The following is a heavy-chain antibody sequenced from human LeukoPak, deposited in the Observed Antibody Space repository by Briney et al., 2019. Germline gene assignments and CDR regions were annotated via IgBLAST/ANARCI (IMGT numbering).Heavy chain of an antibody. CDR2: ISGSGGST. D-gene: IGHD6-13*01. Sequence: GGSLRLSCAASGFTFSSYATSWVRQAPGKGLEWVSAISGSGGSTYYADSVKGRFTISRDNSKNTLYLQMNSLRAEDTAVYYCGSGYSSSWYLNYFDYWGQGTLVTVSS. CDR3: GSGYSSSWYLNYFDY. J-gene: IGHJ4*02. CDR1: GFTFSSYA. V-gene: IGHV3-23*01.